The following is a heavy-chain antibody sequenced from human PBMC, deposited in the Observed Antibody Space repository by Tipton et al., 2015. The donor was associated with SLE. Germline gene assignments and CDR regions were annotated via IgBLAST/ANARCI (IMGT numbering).Heavy chain of an antibody. Sequence: SLRLSCAASGFTFSSYAMHWVRQAPGKGLEWVAVIYGGGISTYYSDSVKGRFTISRDNFNDTLYLQMNSLRGEDTAVYYCAKTGAFGVVGIWDYWGQGTLVTVSS. V-gene: IGHV3-23*03. CDR3: AKTGAFGVVGIWDY. D-gene: IGHD3-3*01. CDR2: IYGGGIST. CDR1: GFTFSSYA. J-gene: IGHJ4*02.